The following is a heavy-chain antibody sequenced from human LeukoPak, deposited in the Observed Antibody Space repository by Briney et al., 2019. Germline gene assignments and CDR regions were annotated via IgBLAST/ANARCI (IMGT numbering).Heavy chain of an antibody. J-gene: IGHJ4*02. CDR3: ARQTVGATFYY. D-gene: IGHD1-26*01. Sequence: SETLSLTCTVSGGSISSYYWSWIRQPPGKGLEWIGYIHYSGSTNYNPSLKSRATISVDMSKNQFSLKLSSVTAADTAVYYCARQTVGATFYYWGQGTLVTVSS. V-gene: IGHV4-59*08. CDR2: IHYSGST. CDR1: GGSISSYY.